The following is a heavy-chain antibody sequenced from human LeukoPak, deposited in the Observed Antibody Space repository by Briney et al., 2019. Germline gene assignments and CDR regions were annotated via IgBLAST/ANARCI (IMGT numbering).Heavy chain of an antibody. CDR1: GFTSSNYA. V-gene: IGHV3-23*01. CDR2: LNGGRT. CDR3: VKEVTGYGYFDY. D-gene: IGHD2-2*03. Sequence: GGSLRLSCVASGFTSSNYAMSWVRQAPGKGLEWIAALNGGRTFFQDSVRGRFTISRDNSKNTLYLQLNSLRGDDTAVYYCVKEVTGYGYFDYWGRGTLVTVSS. J-gene: IGHJ4*02.